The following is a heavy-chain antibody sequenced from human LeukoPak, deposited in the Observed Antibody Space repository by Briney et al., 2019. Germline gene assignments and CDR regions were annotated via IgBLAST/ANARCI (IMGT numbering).Heavy chain of an antibody. CDR1: GFSFSNYA. V-gene: IGHV3-30*18. Sequence: PGGSLRLSCAVSGFSFSNYAMSWVRQAPGKGLEWVAVISYDGSSKYYADSAKGRFTISRDNSKNTLYLQMNSLRAEDTAVYYCAKDRAIIATHAFDIWGQGTMVTVSS. CDR3: AKDRAIIATHAFDI. CDR2: ISYDGSSK. D-gene: IGHD1-26*01. J-gene: IGHJ3*02.